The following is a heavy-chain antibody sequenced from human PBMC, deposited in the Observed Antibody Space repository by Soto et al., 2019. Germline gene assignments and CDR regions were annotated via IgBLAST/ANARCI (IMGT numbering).Heavy chain of an antibody. D-gene: IGHD3-16*01. CDR3: ARAQGGLQLDN. J-gene: IGHJ4*02. CDR1: GFTFSNYV. Sequence: QVQLVESGGGVVQPGRSLRLSCAASGFTFSNYVMHWVRQAPDKGLEWVAVIWYDATNKYYTDSVKGRFTISRDTSNSTLYLQMNSLGPEDTAVYYCARAQGGLQLDNWGQPTLLTVSS. V-gene: IGHV3-33*01. CDR2: IWYDATNK.